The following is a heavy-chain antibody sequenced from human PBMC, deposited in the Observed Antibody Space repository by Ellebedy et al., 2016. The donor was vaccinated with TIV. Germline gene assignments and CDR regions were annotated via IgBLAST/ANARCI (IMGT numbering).Heavy chain of an antibody. CDR3: ARDPHDIAIPYYFYRLDV. Sequence: AASVKVSCKASGYTFTDDYMHWVRQAPGQGLEWMGIINPSGGRTSYAQKFQGRVTMTMDTSKSTVYMELSSLRSEDTDVYYCARDPHDIAIPYYFYRLDVWGQGTTVTVSS. V-gene: IGHV1-46*01. D-gene: IGHD3-9*01. CDR1: GYTFTDDY. CDR2: INPSGGRT. J-gene: IGHJ6*02.